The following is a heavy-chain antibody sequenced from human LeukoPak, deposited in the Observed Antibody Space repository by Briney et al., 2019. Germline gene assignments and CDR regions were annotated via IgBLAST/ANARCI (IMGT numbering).Heavy chain of an antibody. D-gene: IGHD1-26*01. CDR2: IRYDASNE. CDR3: ARGDGGSYYCNY. CDR1: GFTFSSYG. V-gene: IGHV3-30*02. Sequence: GGPLRLSCAASGFTFSSYGMHWVRQAPGKGLEWVAFIRYDASNEYYADSVKGRFTISRDNSRNTLYLQMNSLRAEDTAVYYCARGDGGSYYCNYWGQGTLVTVSS. J-gene: IGHJ4*02.